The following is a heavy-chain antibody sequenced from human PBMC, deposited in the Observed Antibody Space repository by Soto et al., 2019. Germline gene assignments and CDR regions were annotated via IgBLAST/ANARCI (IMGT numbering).Heavy chain of an antibody. V-gene: IGHV4-31*03. CDR2: IYYSGST. J-gene: IGHJ4*02. D-gene: IGHD4-17*01. CDR1: GGSISSGGYY. Sequence: QVQLQESGPGLVKPSQTLSLTCTVSGGSISSGGYYWSWIRQHPGKGLEWIGYIYYSGSTYYNPSHKSRVTLSVDTSKNQFSLKLSSVTAAVTAVYYCARKAMVTTCFDYWVQGTLVTGSS. CDR3: ARKAMVTTCFDY.